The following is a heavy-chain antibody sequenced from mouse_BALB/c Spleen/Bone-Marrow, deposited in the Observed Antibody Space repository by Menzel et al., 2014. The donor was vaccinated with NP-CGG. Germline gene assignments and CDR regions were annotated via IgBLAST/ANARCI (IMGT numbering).Heavy chain of an antibody. CDR2: INPYNDGT. V-gene: IGHV1-14*01. CDR1: GYTFTSYV. CDR3: ARRGRIAEALGY. Sequence: EVQLVESGPELVKPGASVKMSCKASGYTFTSYVMHWVKQKPGQGLEWIGCINPYNDGTKYNEKFKGKATLTSDKSSSTAYMELSSLTSEDSAVYYCARRGRIAEALGYWGQGTTLTVSS. J-gene: IGHJ2*01. D-gene: IGHD6-1*01.